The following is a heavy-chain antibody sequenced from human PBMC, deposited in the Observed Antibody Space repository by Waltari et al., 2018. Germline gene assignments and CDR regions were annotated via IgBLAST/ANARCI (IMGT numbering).Heavy chain of an antibody. Sequence: QVQLQESGPGLVKPSETLSLTCTVSGGSINNYYLSWIRQPAGKGLEWIGRIYTSGTTNYNPSLKSRVTISLDTPKNQFSLKLTSVTAADTAVYYCARDSYCSGGSCYAFDYWGQGTLVTV. CDR2: IYTSGTT. J-gene: IGHJ4*02. CDR3: ARDSYCSGGSCYAFDY. CDR1: GGSINNYY. D-gene: IGHD2-15*01. V-gene: IGHV4-4*07.